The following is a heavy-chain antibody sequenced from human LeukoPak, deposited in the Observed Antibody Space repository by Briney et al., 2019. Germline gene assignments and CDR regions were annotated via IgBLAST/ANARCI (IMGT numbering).Heavy chain of an antibody. Sequence: GGSLRLSCAASGFTFSSYGMHWVRQAPGKGLEWVAFIRYDGSNKYYADSVKGRFTISRDNSKNTLYLQMNSLRAEDTAVYYCARRYCSSTSCYQDYWGQGTLVTVSS. V-gene: IGHV3-30*02. D-gene: IGHD2-2*01. CDR1: GFTFSSYG. CDR2: IRYDGSNK. CDR3: ARRYCSSTSCYQDY. J-gene: IGHJ4*02.